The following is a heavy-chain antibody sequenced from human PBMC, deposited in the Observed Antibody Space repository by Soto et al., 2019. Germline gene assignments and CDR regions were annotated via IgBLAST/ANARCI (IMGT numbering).Heavy chain of an antibody. CDR1: GDSIRVGGYY. J-gene: IGHJ5*02. Sequence: PSETLSLTCTVSGDSIRVGGYYWAWIRQRPGQGLEWMGYIYFTGKANYNPSLENRLTMSVDMSRRQLYLRLTSVTAADTAAYFCAKDPRPQPIPAVTPGWFDPWGQGIAVTVSS. D-gene: IGHD4-4*01. CDR2: IYFTGKA. CDR3: AKDPRPQPIPAVTPGWFDP. V-gene: IGHV4-31*03.